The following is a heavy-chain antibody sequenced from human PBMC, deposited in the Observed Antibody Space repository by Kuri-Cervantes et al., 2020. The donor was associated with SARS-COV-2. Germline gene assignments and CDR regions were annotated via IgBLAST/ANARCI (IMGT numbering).Heavy chain of an antibody. V-gene: IGHV3-30*03. J-gene: IGHJ6*02. Sequence: GGSLRLSCAASGFTFSSYGMHWVRQAPGKGLEWVAVISYDGSNKYYADSVKGRFTISRDNSKNTLYLQMNSLRAEDTAVYYCARDSSIVVGRKGYYGMDVWGQGTTVTVSS. D-gene: IGHD2-2*01. CDR2: ISYDGSNK. CDR3: ARDSSIVVGRKGYYGMDV. CDR1: GFTFSSYG.